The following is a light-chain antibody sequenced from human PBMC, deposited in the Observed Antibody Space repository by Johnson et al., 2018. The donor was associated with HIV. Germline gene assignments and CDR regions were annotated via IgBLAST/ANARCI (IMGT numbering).Light chain of an antibody. CDR3: GTWVSRLSAVRV. CDR1: SSNIGNNY. CDR2: DNN. J-gene: IGLJ1*01. V-gene: IGLV1-51*01. Sequence: QSVLTQPPSVSAAPGQKVTISCSGSSSNIGNNYVSWYQQFPGTAPKLLIYDNNKRPSGIPDRFSGSKSGTSATLGITGLQTGDEVDYYCGTWVSRLSAVRVFGSGTKVTVL.